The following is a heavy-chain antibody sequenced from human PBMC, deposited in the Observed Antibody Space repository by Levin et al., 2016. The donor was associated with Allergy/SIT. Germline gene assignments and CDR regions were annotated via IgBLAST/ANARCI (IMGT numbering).Heavy chain of an antibody. CDR1: GFTFSSFG. CDR3: ARDEGGDSSGNY. CDR2: ISYNGSDK. Sequence: GESLKISCVPSGFTFSSFGMHWVRQAPGKGLEWVGVISYNGSDKYYADSVKGRFTISRDNSKNTLYLQMNRLRVEDTAVYYCARDEGGDSSGNYWGQGTLVIVSS. J-gene: IGHJ4*02. V-gene: IGHV3-30*03. D-gene: IGHD3-22*01.